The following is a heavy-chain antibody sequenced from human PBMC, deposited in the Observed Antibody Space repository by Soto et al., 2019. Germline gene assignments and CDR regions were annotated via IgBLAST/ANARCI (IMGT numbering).Heavy chain of an antibody. V-gene: IGHV1-8*01. Sequence: QVQLVQSGTEVKKPGASVTVSCKASGYTFTNYDINWVRQATGQGLEWMGWMHPNSGNTGYAQKFQGRVTMTKNTSISTSYMQLSSLRSEDTAVYYCARMGVGATEDYWGQGTLVTVSS. D-gene: IGHD1-26*01. J-gene: IGHJ4*02. CDR3: ARMGVGATEDY. CDR1: GYTFTNYD. CDR2: MHPNSGNT.